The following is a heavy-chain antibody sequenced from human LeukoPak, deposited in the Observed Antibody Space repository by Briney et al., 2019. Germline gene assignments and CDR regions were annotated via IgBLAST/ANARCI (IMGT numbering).Heavy chain of an antibody. Sequence: PGGSLRLSCAASGFTFSSYGIHWVRQAPGKGLEWVAFISYDATNKYFTDSVKGRFTISGDKSKKTLYLQMNSLRPEDTAVYYCAKESWSTDSGKGAFDIWGQGTMVTVSS. J-gene: IGHJ3*02. CDR3: AKESWSTDSGKGAFDI. D-gene: IGHD3-10*01. CDR1: GFTFSSYG. V-gene: IGHV3-30*18. CDR2: ISYDATNK.